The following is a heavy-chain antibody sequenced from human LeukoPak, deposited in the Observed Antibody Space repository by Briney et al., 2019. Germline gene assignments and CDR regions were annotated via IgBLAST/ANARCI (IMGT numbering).Heavy chain of an antibody. D-gene: IGHD6-19*01. CDR2: IDYSGST. CDR1: GGSISSYY. V-gene: IGHV4-59*08. CDR3: ARQGTRRISSGWLTDYYYYMDV. J-gene: IGHJ6*03. Sequence: ASGTLSLTCTVSGGSISSYYGSWIQQPPGKGLEWSGYIDYSGSTNYNPSLKSRVTISVDTSKNQFSLKLSSVTAADTAVYYCARQGTRRISSGWLTDYYYYMDVWGKGTTVTVSS.